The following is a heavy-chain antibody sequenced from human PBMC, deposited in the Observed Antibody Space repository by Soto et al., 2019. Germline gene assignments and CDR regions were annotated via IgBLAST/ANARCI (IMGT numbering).Heavy chain of an antibody. CDR1: GGSISSSNW. D-gene: IGHD1-7*01. Sequence: SETLSLTCAVSGGSISSSNWWSWVRQPPGKGLEWIGEIYHSGSTNYNPSLKSRVTMPVDKSKNQFSLKLSSVTAADTAVYYCARSGRPLTELHSWGQGVLVTVSS. J-gene: IGHJ4*02. CDR3: ARSGRPLTELHS. V-gene: IGHV4-4*02. CDR2: IYHSGST.